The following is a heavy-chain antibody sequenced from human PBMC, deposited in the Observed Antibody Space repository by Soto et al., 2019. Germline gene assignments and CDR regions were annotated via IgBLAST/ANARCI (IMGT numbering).Heavy chain of an antibody. CDR1: GGSISSGGYY. Sequence: SETLSLTCTVSGGSISSGGYYWSWIRQHPGKGLEWIGYIYYSGSTYYNPSLKSRVTISVDTSKNQFSLKLSSVTAADTAVYYCARGTDSFGWFYYYYGMDVWGQGTTVTVSS. CDR3: ARGTDSFGWFYYYYGMDV. V-gene: IGHV4-31*03. CDR2: IYYSGST. J-gene: IGHJ6*02. D-gene: IGHD3-22*01.